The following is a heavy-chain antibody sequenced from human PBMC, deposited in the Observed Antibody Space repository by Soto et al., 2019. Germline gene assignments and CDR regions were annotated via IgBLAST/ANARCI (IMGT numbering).Heavy chain of an antibody. V-gene: IGHV3-9*01. CDR3: AKGRYDFWSPYYFDS. CDR1: GLKFDDFA. D-gene: IGHD3-3*01. CDR2: ITWNSRVL. Sequence: SGGSLRLSCVGTGLKFDDFAMHWVRQAPGKGLEWVSGITWNSRVLAYADSVKGRFTISRDNARNSLYLQMDSLRDEDTALYYCAKGRYDFWSPYYFDSWGQGTLVTVSS. J-gene: IGHJ4*02.